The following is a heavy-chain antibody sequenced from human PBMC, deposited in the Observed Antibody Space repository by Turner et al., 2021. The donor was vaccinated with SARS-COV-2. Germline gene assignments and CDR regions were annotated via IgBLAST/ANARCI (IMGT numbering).Heavy chain of an antibody. CDR3: ARQVSILGRWLATFDS. CDR1: SSTISSSAYY. J-gene: IGHJ4*02. D-gene: IGHD6-19*01. Sequence: QLPLQESGPGQVKPSETLSLTSTASSSTISSSAYYWRWTRQATGKGLEWIGSFFYSGSTYYSPSRKSRMTISVDTSKNQFSLNLSSVTAADTAVYYCARQVSILGRWLATFDSWGQGTLVTVSS. CDR2: FFYSGST. V-gene: IGHV4-39*01.